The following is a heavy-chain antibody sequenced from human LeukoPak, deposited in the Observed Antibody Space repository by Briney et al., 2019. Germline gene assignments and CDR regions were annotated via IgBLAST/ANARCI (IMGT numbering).Heavy chain of an antibody. Sequence: SQTLSLTRTVSGGSISSGGYYWSWIRQHPGKGLEWIGYIYYSGSTYYNPSLKSRVTISVDTSENQFSLKLSSVTAADTAVYYCAGQGDSRPFDYWGQGTLVTVSS. CDR1: GGSISSGGYY. CDR3: AGQGDSRPFDY. CDR2: IYYSGST. D-gene: IGHD2/OR15-2a*01. V-gene: IGHV4-31*03. J-gene: IGHJ4*02.